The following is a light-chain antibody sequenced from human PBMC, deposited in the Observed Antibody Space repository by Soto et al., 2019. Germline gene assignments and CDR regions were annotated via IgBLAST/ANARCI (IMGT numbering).Light chain of an antibody. CDR2: VVT. J-gene: IGLJ2*01. CDR1: SSDVGGYNY. V-gene: IGLV2-8*01. CDR3: SSYAGSNNLYVV. Sequence: QSALTQPPSASGSPGQSVTISCTGTSSDVGGYNYVSWYQQHPGKAPKLMIYVVTKRPSGVPDRFSGSKSGNTASLTVSGLQAEDEADYYCSSYAGSNNLYVVFGGGTKLTVL.